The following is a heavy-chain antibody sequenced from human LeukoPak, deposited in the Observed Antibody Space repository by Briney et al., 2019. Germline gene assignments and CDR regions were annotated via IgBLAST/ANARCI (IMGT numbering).Heavy chain of an antibody. J-gene: IGHJ4*02. CDR2: ISAYNGNT. Sequence: ASVKVSCKASGYTFTSYGISWVRQAPGQGLEWMGWISAYNGNTNYAQKLQGRVTMTTDTSTSTAYMELRSLRSDDTAVYYCATSPYCSSTSCLRGYWGQGTLVTVSS. V-gene: IGHV1-18*01. CDR3: ATSPYCSSTSCLRGY. CDR1: GYTFTSYG. D-gene: IGHD2-2*01.